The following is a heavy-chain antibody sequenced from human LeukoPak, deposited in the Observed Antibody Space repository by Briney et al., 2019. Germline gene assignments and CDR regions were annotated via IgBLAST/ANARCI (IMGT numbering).Heavy chain of an antibody. Sequence: SETLSLTCAVYGGSFSGYYWSWIRQPPGKGLEWIGEINHSGSTNYNPSLKSRVTISGDTSKNQFSLKLSSVTAADTAVYYCARARGYGVDYWGQGTLVTVSS. J-gene: IGHJ4*02. V-gene: IGHV4-34*01. CDR3: ARARGYGVDY. D-gene: IGHD4-17*01. CDR2: INHSGST. CDR1: GGSFSGYY.